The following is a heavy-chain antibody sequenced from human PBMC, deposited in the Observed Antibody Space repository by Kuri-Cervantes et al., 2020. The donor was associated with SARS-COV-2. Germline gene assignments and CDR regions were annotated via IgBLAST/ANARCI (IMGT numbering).Heavy chain of an antibody. CDR2: CSPSTTAA. CDR3: ARDRNQYGGGGDY. CDR1: GYVLSDYY. D-gene: IGHD3-16*01. Sequence: ASVKVSCKASGYVLSDYYIHWVRQAPGQGLEWMGWCSPSTTAANYAQKFQDRITMSRDTSINTLYLEVRGLRPDDPAVYFCARDRNQYGGGGDYWGQGTLVTVSS. V-gene: IGHV1-2*02. J-gene: IGHJ4*02.